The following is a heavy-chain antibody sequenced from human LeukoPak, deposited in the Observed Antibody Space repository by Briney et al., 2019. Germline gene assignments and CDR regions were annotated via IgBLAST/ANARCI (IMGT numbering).Heavy chain of an antibody. D-gene: IGHD6-19*01. J-gene: IGHJ4*02. CDR2: ISSSGSTI. CDR1: GFTFSDYY. CDR3: ARDPDTGWTLIAVAGYFDY. V-gene: IGHV3-11*01. Sequence: GGSLRLSCAASGFTFSDYYMSWIRQAPGKGLEWVSYISSSGSTIYYADSVKGRFTISRDNAKNSLHLQMNSLRAEDTAVYYCARDPDTGWTLIAVAGYFDYWGQGTLVTVSS.